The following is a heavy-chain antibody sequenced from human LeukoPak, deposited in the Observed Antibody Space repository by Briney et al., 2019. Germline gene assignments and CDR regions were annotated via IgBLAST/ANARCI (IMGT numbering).Heavy chain of an antibody. CDR3: ARETHY. J-gene: IGHJ4*02. V-gene: IGHV4-39*02. Sequence: SSETLSLTCNFSGDSISRNSYYLGLIRQPPGKGLEWIGSIYYTGITYYNPSLESRVTISVDTSKNQFSLKLRSVTAADTAVYYCARETHYWGQGTLVTVSS. CDR1: GDSISRNSYY. CDR2: IYYTGIT.